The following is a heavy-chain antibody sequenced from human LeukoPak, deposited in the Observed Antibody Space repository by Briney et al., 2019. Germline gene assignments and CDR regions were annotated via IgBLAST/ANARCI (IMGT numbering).Heavy chain of an antibody. CDR3: ATVPPQVPSWFDP. Sequence: GASVKVSCKASGYTFTDYYMHWVQQAPGKGLEWMGRVDPEDGETIYAEKFQGRVTITADTSTDTAYMELSSLRSEDTAVYYCATVPPQVPSWFDPWGQGTLVTVSS. CDR1: GYTFTDYY. V-gene: IGHV1-69-2*01. CDR2: VDPEDGET. D-gene: IGHD3-10*01. J-gene: IGHJ5*02.